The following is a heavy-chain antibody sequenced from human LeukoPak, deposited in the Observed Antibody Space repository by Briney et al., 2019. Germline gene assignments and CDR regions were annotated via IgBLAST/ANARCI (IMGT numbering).Heavy chain of an antibody. V-gene: IGHV4-34*01. CDR2: INHSGST. J-gene: IGHJ5*02. CDR3: ARLLSVEVQYNWFDP. Sequence: SETLSLTCAVHGGSFSGYYWSWIRQPPGKGLEWIGEINHSGSTNYNPSLKSRVTISVDTSKNQFSLKLSSVTAADTAVYYCARLLSVEVQYNWFDPWGQGTLVTVSS. CDR1: GGSFSGYY. D-gene: IGHD2-2*01.